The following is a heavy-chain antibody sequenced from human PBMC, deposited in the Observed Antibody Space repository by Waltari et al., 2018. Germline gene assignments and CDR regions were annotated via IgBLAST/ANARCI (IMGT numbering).Heavy chain of an antibody. V-gene: IGHV4-4*07. Sequence: QVQLQESGPGLVKPSETLSLTCSVSGGSISTYYWSWIRRPAGKGLEWIGRIYTSGITNYNPSLKSRVTMSLDKSKNQFSLKLSSVTAADTAVYYCAEGIAVAGTYAFDIWGQGTMVTVSS. CDR1: GGSISTYY. D-gene: IGHD6-19*01. CDR3: AEGIAVAGTYAFDI. CDR2: IYTSGIT. J-gene: IGHJ3*02.